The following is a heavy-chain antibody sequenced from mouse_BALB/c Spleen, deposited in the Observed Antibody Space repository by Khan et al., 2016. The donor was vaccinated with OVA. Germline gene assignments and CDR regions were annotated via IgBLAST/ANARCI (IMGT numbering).Heavy chain of an antibody. D-gene: IGHD2-4*01. CDR3: ARNYDYDEGLAY. Sequence: VQLQESGPGLVQPSQSLSITCTVSGFSLTTYGVHWVRQSPGKGLEWLGMIWSGGSTDYNAAFISRLSISKDNSKSQVFFKMNSLQPNDTAIYYCARNYDYDEGLAYWGQGTLVTVSA. CDR1: GFSLTTYG. J-gene: IGHJ3*01. CDR2: IWSGGST. V-gene: IGHV2-2*02.